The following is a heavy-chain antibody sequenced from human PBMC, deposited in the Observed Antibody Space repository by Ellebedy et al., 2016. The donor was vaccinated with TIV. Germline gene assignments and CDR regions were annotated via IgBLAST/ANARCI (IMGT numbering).Heavy chain of an antibody. V-gene: IGHV4-61*01. CDR2: IYYSGST. CDR1: GGSVSSGSYY. D-gene: IGHD2-2*01. J-gene: IGHJ6*02. CDR3: ATLGGYPLYYYGMDV. Sequence: SETLSLTXTVSGGSVSSGSYYWSWIRQPPGKGLEWIGYIYYSGSTNYNPSLKSRVTISVDTSKNQFSLKLSSVTAADTAVYYCATLGGYPLYYYGMDVWGQGTTVTVSS.